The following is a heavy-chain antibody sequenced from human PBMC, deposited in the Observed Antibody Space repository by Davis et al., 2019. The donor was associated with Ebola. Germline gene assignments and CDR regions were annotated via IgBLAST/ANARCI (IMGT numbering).Heavy chain of an antibody. CDR3: ARGNYGDYIVLYYYNMDV. J-gene: IGHJ6*02. D-gene: IGHD4-17*01. CDR2: IHYLGNT. CDR1: GGSITNYF. V-gene: IGHV4-59*01. Sequence: MPSETLSLTCTVSGGSITNYFWSWIRQPPGKGLEWIGNIHYLGNTNYNPSLKSRVTMSVDTSKSQYSLKLSSVTAADTAVYYCARGNYGDYIVLYYYNMDVWGQGTAVTVSS.